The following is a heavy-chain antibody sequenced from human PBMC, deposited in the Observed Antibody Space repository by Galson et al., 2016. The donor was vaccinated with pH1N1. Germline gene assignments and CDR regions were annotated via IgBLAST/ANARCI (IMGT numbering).Heavy chain of an antibody. V-gene: IGHV1-46*01. CDR2: INPSGGGT. J-gene: IGHJ4*02. Sequence: SVKVSCKASAYRFTTYYMHWVRQAPGQGLEWMGLINPSGGGTIYAQKFQGRVTMTRDTSTSTVYMELSSLTSEATAVYYCARARGSSTWYNLNFDYWGQGTLVTVSS. CDR3: ARARGSSTWYNLNFDY. CDR1: AYRFTTYY. D-gene: IGHD6-13*01.